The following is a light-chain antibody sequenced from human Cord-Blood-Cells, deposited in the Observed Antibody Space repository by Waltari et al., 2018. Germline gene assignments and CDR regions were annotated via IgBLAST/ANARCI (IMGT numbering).Light chain of an antibody. CDR1: SSYVGCDNY. J-gene: IGLJ1*01. CDR3: SSYAGSNNYV. CDR2: EVS. V-gene: IGLV2-8*01. Sequence: QSALTQPPSASGSPGQSVTISCTGTSSYVGCDNYVPWYQRHPGKSPKLMSYEVSKRPSGVPDRFSGSKSGNTASLTVSGLQAEDEADYYCSSYAGSNNYVFGTGTKVTVL.